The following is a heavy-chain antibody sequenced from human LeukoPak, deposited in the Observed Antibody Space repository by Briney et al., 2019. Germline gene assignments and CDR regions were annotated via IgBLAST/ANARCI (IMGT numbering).Heavy chain of an antibody. V-gene: IGHV1-69*05. CDR1: GGTFSSYA. J-gene: IGHJ4*02. D-gene: IGHD4-17*01. CDR3: ARDTLWGDYVGLDY. CDR2: IIPIFGTA. Sequence: SVKVSCKASGGTFSSYAISWVRQAPGQGLEWMGRIIPIFGTANYAQKFQGRVTITTDESTSTAYMELSSLRSEDTAVYYCARDTLWGDYVGLDYWGQGTLVTVSS.